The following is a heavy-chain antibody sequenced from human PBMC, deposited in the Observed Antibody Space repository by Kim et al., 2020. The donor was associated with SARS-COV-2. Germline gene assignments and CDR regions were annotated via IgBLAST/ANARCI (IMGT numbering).Heavy chain of an antibody. D-gene: IGHD1-26*01. J-gene: IGHJ5*02. Sequence: YNPSLKSRVTISVHTSKDQFSLKLSSVTAADTAVYYCARVSGRSSSGSWTWGQGTLVTVSS. CDR3: ARVSGRSSSGSWT. V-gene: IGHV4-34*01.